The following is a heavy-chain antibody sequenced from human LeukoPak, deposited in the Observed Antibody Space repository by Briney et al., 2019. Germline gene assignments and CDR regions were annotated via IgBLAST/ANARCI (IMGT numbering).Heavy chain of an antibody. CDR1: GYTFTSYG. J-gene: IGHJ3*02. CDR3: ARGRDGGYCSSTSCYAFDI. V-gene: IGHV1-18*04. D-gene: IGHD2-2*01. CDR2: ISAYNGNT. Sequence: ASVKVSCKASGYTFTSYGISWVRQAPGQGLEWMGWISAYNGNTNYAQKLQGRVTMTTDTSTSTAYMELRSLRSDDTAVYYCARGRDGGYCSSTSCYAFDIWGQGTMVTVSS.